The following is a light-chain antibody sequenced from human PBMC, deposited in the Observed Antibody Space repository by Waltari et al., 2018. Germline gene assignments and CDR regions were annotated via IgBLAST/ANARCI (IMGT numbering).Light chain of an antibody. V-gene: IGKV4-1*01. CDR2: WAS. Sequence: DIVMTQSPDSLAVSLGERATINCKSSQSVLYSSTNKNYLPWFQQKPGQPPKLLIYWASTRESGVPDRFSGSGSGTDFTLTISSLQAEDVAVYYCQQSYSTPWTFGQGTKVEIK. CDR3: QQSYSTPWT. CDR1: QSVLYSSTNKNY. J-gene: IGKJ1*01.